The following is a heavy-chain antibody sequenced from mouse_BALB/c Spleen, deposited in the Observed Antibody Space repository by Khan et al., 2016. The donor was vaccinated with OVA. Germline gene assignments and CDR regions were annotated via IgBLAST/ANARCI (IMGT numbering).Heavy chain of an antibody. V-gene: IGHV1-77*01. CDR1: GYTFTDYY. CDR3: ARRNYFGYTFAY. CDR2: ISPGSGDT. D-gene: IGHD1-2*01. Sequence: QVQLQQSGAELARPGASVKLSCKVSGYTFTDYYINWVKQRTGQGLEWIGEISPGSGDTYYNEKFKGKATLTADTSSSTVYLQLSSLTAEASAVYFSARRNYFGYTFAYWGQGTLVTVSA. J-gene: IGHJ3*01.